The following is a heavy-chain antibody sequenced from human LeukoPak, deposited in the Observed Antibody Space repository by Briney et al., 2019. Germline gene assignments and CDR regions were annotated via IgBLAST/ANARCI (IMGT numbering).Heavy chain of an antibody. CDR1: GGSISSSNW. V-gene: IGHV4-4*02. CDR3: ARLGYCSSTSCYQSNYYYYYMDV. Sequence: PSGTLSLTCAVSGGSISSSNWWSWVRQPPGKGLEWIGEINHSGSTNYNPSLKSRVTISVDTSKNQFSLKLSSVTAADTAVYYCARLGYCSSTSCYQSNYYYYYMDVWGKGTTVTISS. D-gene: IGHD2-2*01. J-gene: IGHJ6*03. CDR2: INHSGST.